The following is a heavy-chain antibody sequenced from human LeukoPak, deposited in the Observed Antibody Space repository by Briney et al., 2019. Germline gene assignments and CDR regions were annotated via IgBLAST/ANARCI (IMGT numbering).Heavy chain of an antibody. D-gene: IGHD2-8*01. V-gene: IGHV1-2*06. Sequence: ASVKVSCKASGYTFTGYYMHWVRQAPGQGLEWMGRINPNSGGTNYAQKSQGRVTMTRDTSISTAYMELSRLRSDDTAVYYCARDSGRGYCTNGVCYTDDYWGQGTLVTVSS. CDR1: GYTFTGYY. CDR2: INPNSGGT. J-gene: IGHJ4*02. CDR3: ARDSGRGYCTNGVCYTDDY.